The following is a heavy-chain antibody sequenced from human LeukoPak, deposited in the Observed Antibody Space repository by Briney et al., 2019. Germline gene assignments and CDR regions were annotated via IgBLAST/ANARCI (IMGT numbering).Heavy chain of an antibody. CDR2: IGSSGTTT. CDR1: GFPFSFYE. Sequence: GGSLRLSCAVSGFPFSFYEMNWVRQAPGKGLQWVSNIGSSGTTTYYADSVKGRFSISRDNAKNSLYLRMNSLRAEDTAVYYCALLAVASDFDYWGQGALVTVSS. J-gene: IGHJ4*02. V-gene: IGHV3-48*03. D-gene: IGHD6-19*01. CDR3: ALLAVASDFDY.